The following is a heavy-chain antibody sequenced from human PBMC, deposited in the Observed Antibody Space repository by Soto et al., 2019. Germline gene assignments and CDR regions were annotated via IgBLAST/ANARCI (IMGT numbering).Heavy chain of an antibody. CDR1: GFTFSSYG. CDR2: ISYDGSNK. D-gene: IGHD6-19*01. V-gene: IGHV3-30*18. CDR3: AKEGDSGWYSGY. J-gene: IGHJ4*02. Sequence: QVQLVESGGGVVQPGRSLRLSCAASGFTFSSYGMHWVRQAPGKGLEWVTVISYDGSNKYYADSVKGRFTISRDNSKNTLYLQMNSLRVEDTAVYYCAKEGDSGWYSGYWGQGTLVTVSS.